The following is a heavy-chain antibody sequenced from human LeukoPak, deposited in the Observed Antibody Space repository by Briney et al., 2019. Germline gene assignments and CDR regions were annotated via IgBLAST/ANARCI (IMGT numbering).Heavy chain of an antibody. D-gene: IGHD2-2*02. Sequence: SETLSLTCAVYGGSFSGYYWNWIRQPPGKGLEWIGYIYYSGSTNYNPSLKSRVTISVDTSKNQFSLKLSSVSAADTAVYYCARDRGAIRYWGQGTLVTVSS. CDR1: GGSFSGYY. J-gene: IGHJ4*02. CDR3: ARDRGAIRY. V-gene: IGHV4-59*01. CDR2: IYYSGST.